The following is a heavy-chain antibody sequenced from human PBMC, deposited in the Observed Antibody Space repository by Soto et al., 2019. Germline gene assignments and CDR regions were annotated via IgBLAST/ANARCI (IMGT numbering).Heavy chain of an antibody. Sequence: QMHLQESGPGLVRPSETLSLTCEVSGGSISSDNWWTWVRQAPGKGLEWIGESDHSGSANYNPSLKSRVTISIDKSKNQFSLKLNSVTAADTAVYYCARDYSGYSLSLWGQGTLVTVSS. CDR1: GGSISSDNW. V-gene: IGHV4-4*02. D-gene: IGHD5-12*01. CDR3: ARDYSGYSLSL. J-gene: IGHJ4*02. CDR2: SDHSGSA.